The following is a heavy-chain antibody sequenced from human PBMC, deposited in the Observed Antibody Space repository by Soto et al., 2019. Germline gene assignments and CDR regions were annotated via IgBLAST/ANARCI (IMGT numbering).Heavy chain of an antibody. Sequence: SETLSLTCTVSGGYSWSWIRQPPGKGLEWIGYIYHSGSTYYNPSLKSRVTISVDTSNNQFSLKLSSVTAADTAVYYCARRGFANHVMDVWGQGTTVTVSS. CDR1: GGYS. CDR3: ARRGFANHVMDV. CDR2: IYHSGST. V-gene: IGHV4-30-2*01. J-gene: IGHJ6*02. D-gene: IGHD3-10*01.